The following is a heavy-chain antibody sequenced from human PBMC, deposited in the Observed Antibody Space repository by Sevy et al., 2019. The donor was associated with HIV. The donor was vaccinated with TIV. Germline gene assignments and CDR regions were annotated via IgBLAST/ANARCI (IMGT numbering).Heavy chain of an antibody. Sequence: GGSLRLSCAASGFTFSSYAMSWVRQAPGKGLEWVSAISGSGGSTYYADSVKGRFTISRDNSKNTLYLQMNSLRAEDKAVYFFAKGEGGGIVDHDAFDIWGQGTMVTVSS. CDR1: GFTFSSYA. CDR3: AKGEGGGIVDHDAFDI. V-gene: IGHV3-23*01. D-gene: IGHD1-26*01. CDR2: ISGSGGST. J-gene: IGHJ3*02.